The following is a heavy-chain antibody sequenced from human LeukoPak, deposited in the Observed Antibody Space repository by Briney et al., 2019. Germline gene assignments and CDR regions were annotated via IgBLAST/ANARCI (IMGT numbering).Heavy chain of an antibody. CDR3: ARAHLDILTGYYNDPFDY. D-gene: IGHD3-9*01. V-gene: IGHV7-4-1*02. Sequence: ASVKVSCKASGYTFNNHHMNWVRQAPGQGLGWMGWINTNTGNPTYAQGFTGRFVFSLDTSVSTAYLQISSLKAEDTAVYYCARAHLDILTGYYNDPFDYWGQGTLVTVSS. CDR2: INTNTGNP. CDR1: GYTFNNHH. J-gene: IGHJ4*02.